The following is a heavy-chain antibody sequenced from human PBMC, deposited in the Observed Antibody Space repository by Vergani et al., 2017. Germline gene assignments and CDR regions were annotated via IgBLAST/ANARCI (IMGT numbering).Heavy chain of an antibody. J-gene: IGHJ6*02. CDR1: GYTFTHYG. CDR2: LSAYNGNT. Sequence: QVQLVQSGAEVKKPGASVKVSCKASGYTFTHYGITWVRQAPGQGLEWMGWLSAYNGNTNYAQKLQGRVTMTTDTSTSTAYMDLRSLRSDDTAVYYCARVRVETMTQHYYYGMDVWGQGTTVTVSS. CDR3: ARVRVETMTQHYYYGMDV. V-gene: IGHV1-18*01. D-gene: IGHD3-22*01.